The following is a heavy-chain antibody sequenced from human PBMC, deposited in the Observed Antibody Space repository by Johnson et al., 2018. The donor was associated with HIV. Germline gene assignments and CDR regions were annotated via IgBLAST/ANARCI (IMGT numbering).Heavy chain of an antibody. Sequence: QVQLVESGGGLVQPGGSLRLSCAASGFTFSNYGMHWVRQAPGKGLEWVSVIWFDGSNKYYADSVKGRFTISRDNSKNTLYLQMNSLRAEDTAVYYCARDPFWLKAFDIWGQGTMVTVSS. CDR3: ARDPFWLKAFDI. V-gene: IGHV3-33*01. J-gene: IGHJ3*02. CDR1: GFTFSNYG. CDR2: IWFDGSNK. D-gene: IGHD3-22*01.